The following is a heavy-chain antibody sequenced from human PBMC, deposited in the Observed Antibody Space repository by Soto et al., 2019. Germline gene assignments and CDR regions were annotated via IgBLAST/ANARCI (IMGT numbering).Heavy chain of an antibody. CDR2: IYDSGST. Sequence: QVQLQESGPGLVKPSQTLSLTCTVSGGSISSGDYYWSWIRQPPGKGLEWIGYIYDSGSTYYNSSLKSRVNITLDTSKNQFSLKLTSVTAADTAVYYCARDNGVGPWGQETLVTVSS. CDR3: ARDNGVGP. J-gene: IGHJ5*02. D-gene: IGHD2-8*01. V-gene: IGHV4-30-4*01. CDR1: GGSISSGDYY.